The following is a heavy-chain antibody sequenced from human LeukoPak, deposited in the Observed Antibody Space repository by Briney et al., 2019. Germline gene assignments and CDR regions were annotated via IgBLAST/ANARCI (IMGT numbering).Heavy chain of an antibody. CDR2: ISFDGTNK. J-gene: IGHJ4*02. D-gene: IGHD3-22*01. V-gene: IGHV3-30*18. CDR3: GNGGNYERPRYFDY. Sequence: GGSLRLSCAASRFTFSHYAIHWVRQAPGQGLEWVAVISFDGTNKFYADSVKGRFTISRDNSKNALYLQMNSLTAENTAVYYCGNGGNYERPRYFDYWGQGTLVTVSS. CDR1: RFTFSHYA.